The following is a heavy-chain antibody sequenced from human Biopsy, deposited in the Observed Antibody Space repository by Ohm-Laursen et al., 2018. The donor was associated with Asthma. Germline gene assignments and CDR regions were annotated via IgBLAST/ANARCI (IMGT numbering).Heavy chain of an antibody. V-gene: IGHV3-30*03. D-gene: IGHD4-17*01. J-gene: IGHJ6*02. CDR1: GFTFSSYG. CDR3: AREGGDYLSGYYYYYGMDV. CDR2: ISYDGSNK. Sequence: SLRLSCSASGFTFSSYGMHWVRQAPGKGLEWVAVISYDGSNKYYADSVKGRFTISRDNSKNTLYLQMNSLRAEDTAVHYCAREGGDYLSGYYYYYGMDVWGQGTTVTVSS.